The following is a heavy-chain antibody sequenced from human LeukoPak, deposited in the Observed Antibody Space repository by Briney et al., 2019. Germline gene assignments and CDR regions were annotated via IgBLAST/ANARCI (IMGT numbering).Heavy chain of an antibody. CDR3: ARGLLLAYITGTR. CDR2: INPNSGGT. Sequence: ASVKVSCKASGYTFTGYYMHWVRQAPGQGLEWMGWINPNSGGTNYAQKFQGRVTMTRDTSISTAYMELSRLRSDDTAVYYCARGLLLAYITGTRWGQGTLVTVSS. CDR1: GYTFTGYY. J-gene: IGHJ4*02. D-gene: IGHD1-7*01. V-gene: IGHV1-2*02.